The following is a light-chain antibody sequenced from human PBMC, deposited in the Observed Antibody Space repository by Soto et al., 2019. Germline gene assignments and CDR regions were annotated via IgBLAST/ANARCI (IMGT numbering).Light chain of an antibody. J-gene: IGKJ2*01. CDR2: MIS. CDR1: QSLVHSDGNTY. V-gene: IGKV2-24*01. CDR3: MQATQPYT. Sequence: DIVMTQTPLSSPVTLGQPASISCRSSQSLVHSDGNTYLSWLQQRPGQPPRLLIYMISNRFSVVADRYSGRGAGTDFTLKISRVEAEDVGVYYCMQATQPYTFGQGTKLEIK.